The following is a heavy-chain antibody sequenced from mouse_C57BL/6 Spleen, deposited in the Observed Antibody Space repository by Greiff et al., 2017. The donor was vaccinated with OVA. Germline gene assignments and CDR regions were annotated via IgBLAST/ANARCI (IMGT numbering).Heavy chain of an antibody. D-gene: IGHD1-1*01. V-gene: IGHV1-15*01. Sequence: VQLQQSGAELVRPGASVTLSCKASGYTFTDYEMHWVKQTPVHGLEWIGAIDPETGGTAYNQKFKGKAILTADKSSSTAYMELRSLTSEDSAVYYCTRNYHYYGSSYHYFDYWGQGTTLTVSS. CDR3: TRNYHYYGSSYHYFDY. CDR2: IDPETGGT. CDR1: GYTFTDYE. J-gene: IGHJ2*01.